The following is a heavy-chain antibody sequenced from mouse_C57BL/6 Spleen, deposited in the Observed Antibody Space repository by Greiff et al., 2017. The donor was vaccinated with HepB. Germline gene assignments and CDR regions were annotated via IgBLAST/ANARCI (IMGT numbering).Heavy chain of an antibody. Sequence: VQLQQSGPELVKPGASVKISCKASGYTFTDYYMNWVKQSHGKSLEWIGDINPNNGGTSYNQKFKGKATLTVDKSSSTAYMELRSLTSEDSAVYYCATRYYGSSGWFAYWGQGTLVTVSA. CDR3: ATRYYGSSGWFAY. J-gene: IGHJ3*01. D-gene: IGHD1-1*01. V-gene: IGHV1-26*01. CDR1: GYTFTDYY. CDR2: INPNNGGT.